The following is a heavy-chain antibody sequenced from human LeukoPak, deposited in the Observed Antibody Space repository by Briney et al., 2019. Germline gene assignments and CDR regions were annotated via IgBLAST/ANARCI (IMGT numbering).Heavy chain of an antibody. D-gene: IGHD3-22*01. Sequence: KPSETLSLICTVSGGSISSSSYYWGWIRQPPGKGLEWIGSIYYSGSTYYNPSLKSRVTISVDTSKNQFSLKLSSVTAADTAVYYCARDLVRWYDSSGGVYWGQGTLVTVSS. CDR1: GGSISSSSYY. CDR3: ARDLVRWYDSSGGVY. V-gene: IGHV4-39*02. CDR2: IYYSGST. J-gene: IGHJ4*02.